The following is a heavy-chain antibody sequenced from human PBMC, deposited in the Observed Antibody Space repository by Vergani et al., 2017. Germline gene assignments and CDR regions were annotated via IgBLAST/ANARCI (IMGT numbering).Heavy chain of an antibody. CDR3: ARGGSRDAFDI. CDR2: ISYDGSNK. Sequence: QVQLVESGGGVVQPGRSLRLSCAASGFTFSSYAMHWVRQAPGKGLEWVAVISYDGSNKYYADSVKGRFTISRDNSKNTLYLQMNSLRAEDTAVYYCARGGSRDAFDIWGQGTMDTVSS. CDR1: GFTFSSYA. J-gene: IGHJ3*02. D-gene: IGHD6-13*01. V-gene: IGHV3-30-3*01.